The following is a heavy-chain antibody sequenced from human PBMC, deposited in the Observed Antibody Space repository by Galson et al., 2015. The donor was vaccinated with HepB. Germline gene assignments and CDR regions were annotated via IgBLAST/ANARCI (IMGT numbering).Heavy chain of an antibody. CDR2: ITYDGTNK. CDR3: VKGGGYSAIRGRGGFDS. D-gene: IGHD5-12*01. J-gene: IGHJ4*02. CDR1: GFTFNSYA. Sequence: SLRLSCAASGFTFNSYAMHWVRQAPGKGLQWVAVITYDGTNKFYARSVKGRFTISRDNSGNTLLLHMNSLRPEDTALDYCVKGGGYSAIRGRGGFDSWGQGALVTVSS. V-gene: IGHV3-30*04.